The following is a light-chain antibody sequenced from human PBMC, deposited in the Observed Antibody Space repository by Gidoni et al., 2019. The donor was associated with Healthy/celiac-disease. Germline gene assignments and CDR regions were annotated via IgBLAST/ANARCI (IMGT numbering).Light chain of an antibody. CDR2: KAS. CDR1: QSISSW. Sequence: DIQLTQSTSTLSASVGDSVTITCRASQSISSWLAWYQQKPGKAPKLLIYKASSLERGVPSRFSGSGSGTEFTLTISSLQPDDFATYYCQQNNSYRTFGQXTKVEIK. V-gene: IGKV1-5*03. CDR3: QQNNSYRT. J-gene: IGKJ1*01.